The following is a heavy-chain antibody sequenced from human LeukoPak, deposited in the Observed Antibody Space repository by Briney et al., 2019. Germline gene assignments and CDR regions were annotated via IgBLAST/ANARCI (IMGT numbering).Heavy chain of an antibody. CDR1: GYTFARFG. J-gene: IGHJ4*02. CDR2: ISPDIGNT. D-gene: IGHD5-18*01. CDR3: ARRDSNTAFDY. Sequence: ASVKVSCKASGYTFARFGITWVRQAPGQGLEWMGWISPDIGNTTSAQQFQGRVILTTDTLTSTAYMDLRSLRSDDTAVYYCARRDSNTAFDYWGQGTQVSVS. V-gene: IGHV1-18*01.